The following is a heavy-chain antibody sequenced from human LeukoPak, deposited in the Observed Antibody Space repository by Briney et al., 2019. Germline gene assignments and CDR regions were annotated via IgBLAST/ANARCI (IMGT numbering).Heavy chain of an antibody. Sequence: SSETLSLTCTVSGGSISSYYWSWIRQPPGKGLEWIGYIYYSGSTNYNPSLKSRVTISVDTSKNQFSLKLSSVTAADTAVYYCARESGDSSSHYYFDYWGQGTPVTVSS. CDR1: GGSISSYY. CDR2: IYYSGST. J-gene: IGHJ4*02. CDR3: ARESGDSSSHYYFDY. V-gene: IGHV4-59*01. D-gene: IGHD6-13*01.